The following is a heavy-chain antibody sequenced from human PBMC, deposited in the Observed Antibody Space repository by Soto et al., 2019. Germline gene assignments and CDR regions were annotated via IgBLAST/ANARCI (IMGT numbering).Heavy chain of an antibody. CDR1: GFTFSSYA. V-gene: IGHV3-23*01. CDR3: AKSLPSQHTIFGVVIRGYYYYGMDV. J-gene: IGHJ6*02. D-gene: IGHD3-3*01. Sequence: PGGSLRLSCAASGFTFSSYAMSWVRQAPGKGLEWVSAISGSGGSTYYADSVKGRFTISRDNSKNTLYLQMNSLRAEDTAVYYCAKSLPSQHTIFGVVIRGYYYYGMDVWGQGTTVTVSS. CDR2: ISGSGGST.